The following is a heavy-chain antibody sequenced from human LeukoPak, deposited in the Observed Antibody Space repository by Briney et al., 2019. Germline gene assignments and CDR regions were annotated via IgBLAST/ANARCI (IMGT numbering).Heavy chain of an antibody. V-gene: IGHV4-59*01. CDR1: GGSISSYY. J-gene: IGHJ4*02. D-gene: IGHD7-27*01. CDR3: ARTQHGEFDY. CDR2: IYYSGST. Sequence: PSETLSLTCTVSGGSISSYYWNWIRQPPGKGLEWIGYIYYSGSTIYNPSLKSRVTISVDTSKNQFSLKLSSVTAADTAVYYCARTQHGEFDYWGQGTLVTVSS.